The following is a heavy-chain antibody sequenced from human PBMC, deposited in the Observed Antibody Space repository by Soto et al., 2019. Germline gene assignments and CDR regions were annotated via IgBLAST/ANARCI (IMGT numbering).Heavy chain of an antibody. Sequence: TSETLSLTCTVSGGSISSYYWSWIRQPPGKGLEWIGYIYYSGSTNYNPSLKSRVTISVDTSKNQFSLKLSSVTAADTAVYYCARRGVVVAATWDYYFAYWGQGTLVTVSS. J-gene: IGHJ4*02. CDR2: IYYSGST. D-gene: IGHD2-15*01. V-gene: IGHV4-59*08. CDR1: GGSISSYY. CDR3: ARRGVVVAATWDYYFAY.